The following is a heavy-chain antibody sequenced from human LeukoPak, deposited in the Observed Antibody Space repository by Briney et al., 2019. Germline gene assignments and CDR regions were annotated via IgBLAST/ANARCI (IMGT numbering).Heavy chain of an antibody. J-gene: IGHJ4*02. CDR2: MNPNSGNT. V-gene: IGHV1-8*02. CDR1: GYTFTGYY. CDR3: ARAPADYPDDY. D-gene: IGHD4-11*01. Sequence: ASVKVSCKASGYTFTGYYMHWVRQAPGQGREWMGWMNPNSGNTGYAQKFQGRVTMTRNTSISTAYMELSSLRSEDTAVYYCARAPADYPDDYWGQGTLVTVSS.